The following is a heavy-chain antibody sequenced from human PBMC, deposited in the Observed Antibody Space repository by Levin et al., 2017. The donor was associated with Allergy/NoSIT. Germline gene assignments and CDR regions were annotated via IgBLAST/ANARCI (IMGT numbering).Heavy chain of an antibody. CDR1: GFIFSNYG. Sequence: GESLKISCAASGFIFSNYGMNWVRQAPGKGLEWVSVIWFDGGKSDYAESVKGRFTISRDNSKNTLFLQMNSLRAEDTAVYYCATTGDCSNTNCYRPFDYWGQGTLVTVSS. CDR3: ATTGDCSNTNCYRPFDY. D-gene: IGHD2-2*01. J-gene: IGHJ4*02. V-gene: IGHV3-30*02. CDR2: IWFDGGKS.